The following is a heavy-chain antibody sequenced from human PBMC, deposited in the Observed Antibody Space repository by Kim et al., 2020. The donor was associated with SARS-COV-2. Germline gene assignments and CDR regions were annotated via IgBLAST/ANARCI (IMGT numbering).Heavy chain of an antibody. CDR1: GFTFSSYA. CDR3: AKDRVRGSLYHGDAFDI. CDR2: ISGSGGST. J-gene: IGHJ3*02. D-gene: IGHD3-10*01. V-gene: IGHV3-23*01. Sequence: GGSLRLSCAASGFTFSSYAMSWVRQAPGKGLEWVSAISGSGGSTYYADSVKGRFTISRDNSKNTLYLQMNSLRAEDTAVYYCAKDRVRGSLYHGDAFDIWGQGTMVTVSS.